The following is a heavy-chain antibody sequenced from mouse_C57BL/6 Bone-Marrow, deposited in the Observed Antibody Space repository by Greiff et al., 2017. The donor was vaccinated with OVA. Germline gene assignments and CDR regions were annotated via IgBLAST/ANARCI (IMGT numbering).Heavy chain of an antibody. CDR1: GYTFTSYT. CDR3: ARDGYDGFAY. V-gene: IGHV1-4*01. CDR2: INPSSGYS. J-gene: IGHJ3*01. D-gene: IGHD2-2*01. Sequence: LVESGADLARPGASVKMSCKASGYTFTSYTMHWVQQRPGQGLEWIGYINPSSGYSKSNQKFNDKATLTADKSSSTAYMQLSSLTSEDSAGYNCARDGYDGFAYWGQGTLVTVSA.